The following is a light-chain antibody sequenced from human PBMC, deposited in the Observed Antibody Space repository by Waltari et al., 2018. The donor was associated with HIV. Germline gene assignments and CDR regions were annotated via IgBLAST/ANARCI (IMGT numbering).Light chain of an antibody. CDR2: EVS. Sequence: QSALTQPASVYGSPGQSINISCTGTSSTIGTYNLLSWHQQHPGKAPKTLIYEVSQRPSGVSNRFSGSKSGNTASLTISGLQAEDEADYYCCSYAGSSTLVFGGGTKVTVL. V-gene: IGLV2-23*02. J-gene: IGLJ3*02. CDR1: SSTIGTYNL. CDR3: CSYAGSSTLV.